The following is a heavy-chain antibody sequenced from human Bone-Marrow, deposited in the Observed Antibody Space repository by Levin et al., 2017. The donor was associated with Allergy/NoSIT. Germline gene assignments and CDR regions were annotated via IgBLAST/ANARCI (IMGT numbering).Heavy chain of an antibody. CDR2: ISYDGSNK. J-gene: IGHJ4*02. CDR1: GFTFSNHG. D-gene: IGHD6-25*01. Sequence: GGSLRLSCAASGFTFSNHGMHWVRQAPGKGLEWVAVISYDGSNKYYADSVKGRFTISRDNSKNTLNLKMNSLRVDDTAVYYCATEEGSDHYFHYWGQGTLVTCS. CDR3: ATEEGSDHYFHY. V-gene: IGHV3-30*03.